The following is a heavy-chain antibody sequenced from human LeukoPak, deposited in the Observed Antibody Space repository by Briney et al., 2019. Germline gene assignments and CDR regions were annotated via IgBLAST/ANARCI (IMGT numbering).Heavy chain of an antibody. CDR3: ARVIEGYCSSTSCWTGGMDV. D-gene: IGHD2-2*01. CDR1: GGTFISYA. V-gene: IGHV1-69*04. J-gene: IGHJ6*02. CDR2: IIPILGIA. Sequence: GASVKVSCKASGGTFISYAISWVRQAPGQGLEWMGRIIPILGIANYVQKFQGRVTITADKSTSTAYMELSSLRSEDTAVYYCARVIEGYCSSTSCWTGGMDVWGQGTTVTVSS.